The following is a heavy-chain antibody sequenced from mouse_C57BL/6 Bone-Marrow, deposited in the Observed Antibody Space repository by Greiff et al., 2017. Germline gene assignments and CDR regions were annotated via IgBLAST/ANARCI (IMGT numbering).Heavy chain of an antibody. V-gene: IGHV1-72*01. Sequence: QVQLQQSGAELVRPEASVTLSCKASGYTFTDYEMHWVKQRPGRGLEWIGRIGPNSGGTKSNETFKSKATLPVDKPASTAYMQLSSLTSEDSAVYYCARDLGRRYYFYYWGQGTTLTVSS. J-gene: IGHJ2*01. CDR3: ARDLGRRYYFYY. CDR2: IGPNSGGT. CDR1: GYTFTDYE. D-gene: IGHD4-1*01.